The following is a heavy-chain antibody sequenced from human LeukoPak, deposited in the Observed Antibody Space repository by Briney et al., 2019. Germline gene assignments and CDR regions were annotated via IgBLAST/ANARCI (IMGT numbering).Heavy chain of an antibody. CDR2: ISSSSSYI. J-gene: IGHJ4*02. Sequence: GGSLRLSCAASGFTFRSYSMNWVRQAPGKGLEWVSFISSSSSYIYYADSVKGRFTISRDNAKNSLYLQMNSLRAEHAAVYYCARGIDDFWSGLIDNWGQGIGHTVPS. CDR1: GFTFRSYS. D-gene: IGHD3-3*01. V-gene: IGHV3-21*01. CDR3: ARGIDDFWSGLIDN.